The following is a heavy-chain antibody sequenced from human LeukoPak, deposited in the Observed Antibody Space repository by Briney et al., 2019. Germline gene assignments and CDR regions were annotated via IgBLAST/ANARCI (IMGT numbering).Heavy chain of an antibody. CDR1: GYTFTSYG. V-gene: IGHV1-18*01. D-gene: IGHD4-17*01. J-gene: IGHJ6*02. CDR3: ARDKHTLVTTDKRYYGMDD. CDR2: ISAYNGNT. Sequence: ASVKVSCKASGYTFTSYGISWVRQAPGQGLEWMGWISAYNGNTNYAQKLQGRVTMTTDTSTSTAYMELRSLRSDDTAMYYCARDKHTLVTTDKRYYGMDDWGQGTTVTVSS.